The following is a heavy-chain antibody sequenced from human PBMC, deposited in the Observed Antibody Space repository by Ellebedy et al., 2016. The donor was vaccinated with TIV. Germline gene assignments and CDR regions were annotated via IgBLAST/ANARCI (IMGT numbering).Heavy chain of an antibody. Sequence: GGSLRLSCAASGFTFSSYWMSWVRQAPGKGLEWVANIKQDGSEKHYVDSVKGRFTISRDNAKNSLHLQMNSLRAEDTAVYYCARAGYDFWSGFLFDYWGQGSLVTVSS. CDR2: IKQDGSEK. D-gene: IGHD3-3*01. CDR1: GFTFSSYW. CDR3: ARAGYDFWSGFLFDY. V-gene: IGHV3-7*01. J-gene: IGHJ4*02.